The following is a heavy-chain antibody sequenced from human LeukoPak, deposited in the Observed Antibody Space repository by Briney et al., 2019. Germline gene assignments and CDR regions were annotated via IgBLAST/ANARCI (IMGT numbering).Heavy chain of an antibody. J-gene: IGHJ5*02. CDR3: TRDGPRSSSYPDT. Sequence: KPSETLSLTCTVSGGSISSYYWSWIRQPPGKGLEWIGYIYYSGSTNYNPSLKSRVTISVDTSKNQFSLKLNSVTAADTAVYYCTRDGPRSSSYPDTWGQGTLVTVSS. CDR1: GGSISSYY. CDR2: IYYSGST. D-gene: IGHD3-22*01. V-gene: IGHV4-59*12.